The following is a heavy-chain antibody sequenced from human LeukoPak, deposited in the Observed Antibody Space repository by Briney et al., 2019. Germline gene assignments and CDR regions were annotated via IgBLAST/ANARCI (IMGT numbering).Heavy chain of an antibody. D-gene: IGHD3-22*01. CDR3: ARDVSSGYYYGMDV. Sequence: PSETLSLTCTVSGDSVSTYYWSWIRQPPGKGLEWIGYIHSSGSSKSNPSLKSRVTISVDTSKNQFSLKLSSVTAADTAVYYCARDVSSGYYYGMDVWGQGTTVIVSS. CDR1: GDSVSTYY. J-gene: IGHJ6*02. V-gene: IGHV4-59*02. CDR2: IHSSGSS.